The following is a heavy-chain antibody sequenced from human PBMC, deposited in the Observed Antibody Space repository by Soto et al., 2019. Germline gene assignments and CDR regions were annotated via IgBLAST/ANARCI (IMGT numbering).Heavy chain of an antibody. V-gene: IGHV3-7*01. Sequence: PGGSLGLSCAASGFTFSRYWMTWVRQATGKGLEWVANINEDGSQKYYADSVKGRFTISRDNAKTSLYLQMNSLRAEDTALYYCMTPSSVSPWGQGTMVTVSS. D-gene: IGHD2-15*01. CDR2: INEDGSQK. CDR3: MTPSSVSP. CDR1: GFTFSRYW. J-gene: IGHJ3*01.